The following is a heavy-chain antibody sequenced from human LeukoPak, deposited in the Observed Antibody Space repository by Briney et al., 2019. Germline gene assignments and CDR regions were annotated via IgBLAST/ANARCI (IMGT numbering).Heavy chain of an antibody. CDR2: ISSSGST. CDR3: ARLPRTYYYYYMDV. V-gene: IGHV4-61*02. D-gene: IGHD1-14*01. Sequence: SQTLSLTCTVSGDSISSGDYYWSWIRQPAGKGLEWIGRISSSGSTNYNPSLKSRVTISVDTSKNQFSLKLSSVTAADTAVYYCARLPRTYYYYYMDVWGKGTTVTISS. CDR1: GDSISSGDYY. J-gene: IGHJ6*03.